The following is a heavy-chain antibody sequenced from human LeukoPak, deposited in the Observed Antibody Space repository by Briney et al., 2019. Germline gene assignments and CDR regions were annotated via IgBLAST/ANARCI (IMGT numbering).Heavy chain of an antibody. D-gene: IGHD1-26*01. J-gene: IGHJ4*02. Sequence: GGSLRLSCAASGFTFSSYAMSWVRQAPGKGLEWVSAISGSGGSTYYADSVKGRFTISRDNSKNTLYLQMNSLRAEDTAVYYCAKSPFLIVGATTFDYWGQGTLVTVSS. CDR3: AKSPFLIVGATTFDY. CDR2: ISGSGGST. V-gene: IGHV3-23*01. CDR1: GFTFSSYA.